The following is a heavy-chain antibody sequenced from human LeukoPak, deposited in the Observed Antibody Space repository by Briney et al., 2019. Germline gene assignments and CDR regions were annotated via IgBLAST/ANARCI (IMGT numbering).Heavy chain of an antibody. V-gene: IGHV3-64*01. CDR2: ISSNGGST. D-gene: IGHD1-26*01. J-gene: IGHJ4*02. Sequence: PGGSLRLSCAASGFTFSSYAMHWVRQAPGKGLEYVSVISSNGGSTYYANSVKGRFTISRDNSKNTLYLQMGSLRAEDMAVYYCARGGPIVGATNSYYFDYWGQGTLVTVSS. CDR1: GFTFSSYA. CDR3: ARGGPIVGATNSYYFDY.